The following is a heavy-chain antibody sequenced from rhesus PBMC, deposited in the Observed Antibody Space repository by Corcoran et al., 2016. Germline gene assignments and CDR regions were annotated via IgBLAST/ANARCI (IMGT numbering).Heavy chain of an antibody. CDR1: GFTFSDHY. J-gene: IGHJ4*01. CDR3: TRGYYDSGFLYYFDY. D-gene: IGHD3-28*01. CDR2: IRSKAYGGTE. V-gene: IGHV3-184*01. Sequence: EVQLVESGGGLVQPGGSLRLSCAASGFTFSDHYMYWVRQAPGKGLEWLVFIRSKAYGGTEEYAAYVKGKLTISRDDSKSIAYLQMNSLKTEDTALYYCTRGYYDSGFLYYFDYWGQGVLVTVSS.